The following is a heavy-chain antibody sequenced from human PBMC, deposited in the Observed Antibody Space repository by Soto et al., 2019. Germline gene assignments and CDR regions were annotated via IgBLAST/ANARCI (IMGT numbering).Heavy chain of an antibody. Sequence: HPGGSLRLSCAASGFTFSSYGMHWVRQAPGKGLEWVAVISYDGNDKYYADSVKGRFTISRDNSKNTLSLQMNSLRAEDTAVYYCAKDEDIAAAAYYCDYWGQGTLVTVSS. V-gene: IGHV3-30*18. D-gene: IGHD6-13*01. CDR2: ISYDGNDK. CDR1: GFTFSSYG. J-gene: IGHJ4*02. CDR3: AKDEDIAAAAYYCDY.